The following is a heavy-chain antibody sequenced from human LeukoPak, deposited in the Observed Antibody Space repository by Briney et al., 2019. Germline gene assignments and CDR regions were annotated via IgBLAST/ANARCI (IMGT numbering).Heavy chain of an antibody. CDR2: INRDGSST. Sequence: GGSLRLSCAASGFTFSNYWMHGVRQAPGKGRVWVSRINRDGSSTDYLDSVKGRFTISRDNARNTLYLQMNSLRAEDTAVYYCSRVPYVFDLWGQGTMVTVSS. J-gene: IGHJ3*01. CDR1: GFTFSNYW. V-gene: IGHV3-74*01. CDR3: SRVPYVFDL.